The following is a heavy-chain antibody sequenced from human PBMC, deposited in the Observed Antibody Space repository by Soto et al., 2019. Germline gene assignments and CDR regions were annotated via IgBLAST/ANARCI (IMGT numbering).Heavy chain of an antibody. CDR1: GGSISSYY. J-gene: IGHJ6*01. CDR3: ASGPLPAALDV. Sequence: QVQLRESGPGLVKPSETQSLTCTVSGGSISSYYWSWIRPPPGKGLEWIEYIYYSGSTNYNPSLNSRVTISVTTSKNRYSLKRSAVTAAETAVYYCASGPLPAALDVW. CDR2: IYYSGST. V-gene: IGHV4-59*01.